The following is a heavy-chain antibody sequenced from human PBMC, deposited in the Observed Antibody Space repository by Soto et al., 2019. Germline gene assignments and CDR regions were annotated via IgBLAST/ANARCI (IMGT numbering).Heavy chain of an antibody. CDR2: INPSGGGT. Sequence: ASVKVSCKASGYTFTRYYMHWVRQAPGQGLEWMGIINPSGGGTSYTEKFEGRVTMTRDTSTSTIYMELSGLRSEDTALYYCARDARYSDYDVLGATPYYFDSWGQGTLVTVSS. V-gene: IGHV1-46*01. J-gene: IGHJ4*02. D-gene: IGHD5-12*01. CDR1: GYTFTRYY. CDR3: ARDARYSDYDVLGATPYYFDS.